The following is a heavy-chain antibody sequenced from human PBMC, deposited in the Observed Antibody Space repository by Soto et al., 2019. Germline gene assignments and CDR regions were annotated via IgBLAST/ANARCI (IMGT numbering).Heavy chain of an antibody. D-gene: IGHD6-6*01. V-gene: IGHV3-7*03. J-gene: IGHJ5*02. Sequence: EMQLVESGGGLVQPGGSLRLACTASGFTFSGYWMNWVRQAPGKGLEWVARIKQDGSEEHYVDSVKGRFTISRDNANNSVYLQMNSLRAEDTAVYSCARDPGLRPARIRGLGWFDPWGQGVLVTVSS. CDR2: IKQDGSEE. CDR1: GFTFSGYW. CDR3: ARDPGLRPARIRGLGWFDP.